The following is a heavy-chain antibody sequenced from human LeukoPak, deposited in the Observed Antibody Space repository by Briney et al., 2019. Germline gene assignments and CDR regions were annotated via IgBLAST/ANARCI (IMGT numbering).Heavy chain of an antibody. Sequence: RGSLRLSCAASGFTFSSYAMHWVRQAPGKGLEYVSAISSNGGSTSYANSVKGRFTISRDNSKNTLFLQMNSLRAEDTAVYYCARDLGITAAGNYFDYWGQGTLVTVSS. D-gene: IGHD6-13*01. CDR2: ISSNGGST. CDR3: ARDLGITAAGNYFDY. V-gene: IGHV3-64*01. J-gene: IGHJ4*02. CDR1: GFTFSSYA.